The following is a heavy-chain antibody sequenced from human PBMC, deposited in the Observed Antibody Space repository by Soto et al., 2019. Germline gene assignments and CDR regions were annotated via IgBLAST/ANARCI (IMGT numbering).Heavy chain of an antibody. Sequence: LSLTCSFYGGSFSDYYWTWIRQPPGKGLEWIGEINRRENTNYTPSLKSRVTISVDTSQNQLSLKLTSVTAADTAVYFCANRPAGYADGWYNTWGQGTLVTVSS. CDR3: ANRPAGYADGWYNT. D-gene: IGHD2-15*01. CDR1: GGSFSDYY. J-gene: IGHJ5*02. V-gene: IGHV4-34*01. CDR2: INRRENT.